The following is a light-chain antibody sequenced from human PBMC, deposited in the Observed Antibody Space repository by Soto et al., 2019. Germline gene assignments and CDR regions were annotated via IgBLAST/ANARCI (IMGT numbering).Light chain of an antibody. CDR2: EVT. J-gene: IGLJ1*01. Sequence: QSVLTQPASVSGSPGQSITISCTGTSSDVGRYNFVSWYQQHPGKAPKLMICEVTKRPSGVSNRFSGSKSGNTASLTISGLQAEDEADYYCCSDAGSGIYVLGTGTKVTVL. CDR3: CSDAGSGIYV. V-gene: IGLV2-23*02. CDR1: SSDVGRYNF.